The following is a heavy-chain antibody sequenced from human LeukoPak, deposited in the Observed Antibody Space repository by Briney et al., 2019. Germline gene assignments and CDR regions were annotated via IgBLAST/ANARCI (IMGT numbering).Heavy chain of an antibody. CDR1: GGSISSSSYY. CDR2: IYYSGST. J-gene: IGHJ4*02. Sequence: PSETLSLTCTVSGGSISSSSYYWGWIRQPPGKGLEWIGSIYYSGSTYYNPSLKSRVTISVDTSKNQFSLKLSSVTAADTAVYCCARLVLMVYATIDYWGQGTLVTVSS. D-gene: IGHD2-8*01. V-gene: IGHV4-39*01. CDR3: ARLVLMVYATIDY.